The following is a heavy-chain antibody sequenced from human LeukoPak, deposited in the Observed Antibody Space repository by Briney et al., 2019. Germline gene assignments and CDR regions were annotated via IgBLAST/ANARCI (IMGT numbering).Heavy chain of an antibody. CDR2: INPKSGGT. V-gene: IGHV1-2*02. J-gene: IGHJ4*02. Sequence: ASVKVSCKASGYTFSAYCMHWVRQAPGQGLEWMGWINPKSGGTNYAQQFQDRVTMTRDTSISSTYMELSRLKSDDTAVYYCVRDLGISGWYAPPLGYFDSWGQGTLFTVSS. CDR1: GYTFSAYC. D-gene: IGHD6-19*01. CDR3: VRDLGISGWYAPPLGYFDS.